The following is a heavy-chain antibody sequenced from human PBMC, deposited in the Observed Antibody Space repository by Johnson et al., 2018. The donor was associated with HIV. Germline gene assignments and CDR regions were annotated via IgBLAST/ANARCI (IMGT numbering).Heavy chain of an antibody. CDR1: GFTFSSYA. CDR2: ISGSGGST. Sequence: VQLVESGGGVVQPGGSLRLSCAAYGFTFSSYAMSWVRQAPGKGLEWVSAISGSGGSTYYADSVKGRFTLSRDNSKNTLDLQMNSLTIEDTAVFYCAKTRMGGILDAFDLWGQGTMVTVSS. J-gene: IGHJ3*01. D-gene: IGHD3-10*01. V-gene: IGHV3-23*04. CDR3: AKTRMGGILDAFDL.